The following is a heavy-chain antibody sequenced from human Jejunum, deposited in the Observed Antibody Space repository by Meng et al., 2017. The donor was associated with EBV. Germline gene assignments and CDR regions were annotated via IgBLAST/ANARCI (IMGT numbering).Heavy chain of an antibody. Sequence: QVQLQESGPGLVKPSGTLSLTCAVYGGSFSGYSWSWIRQSPGKGLEWIGEINHSGSTNYNPSLKSRVTILVDTSKNQFSLKVNSVTAADTAVYYCARRVDLGVTAHFDYWGQGTLVTVSS. CDR3: ARRVDLGVTAHFDY. D-gene: IGHD2-21*02. CDR1: GGSFSGYS. V-gene: IGHV4-34*10. CDR2: INHSGST. J-gene: IGHJ4*02.